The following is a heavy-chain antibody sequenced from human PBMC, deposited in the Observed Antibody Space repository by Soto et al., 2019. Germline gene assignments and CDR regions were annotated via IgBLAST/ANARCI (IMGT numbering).Heavy chain of an antibody. D-gene: IGHD5-12*01. V-gene: IGHV4-31*03. Sequence: QVQLQESGPGLVKPSQTLSLTCTVSGASISSDAYYWSWIRQHPGKGLEWIGYIHYRGSTYYNPSLKSRVDLSIDTSKNQFSLKLTSVTAADTAVYYCARVIWGYTGCDSMRGFDSWGQGTLVTVSS. J-gene: IGHJ4*02. CDR2: IHYRGST. CDR3: ARVIWGYTGCDSMRGFDS. CDR1: GASISSDAYY.